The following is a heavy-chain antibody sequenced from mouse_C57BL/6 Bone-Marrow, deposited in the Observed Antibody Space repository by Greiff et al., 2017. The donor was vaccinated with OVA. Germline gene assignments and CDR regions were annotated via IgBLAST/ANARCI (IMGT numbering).Heavy chain of an antibody. Sequence: DVKLQESGGGLVKPGGSLKLSCAASGFTFSSYAMSWIRQTPEKRLEWVATISDGGSYTYYPDNVKGRFTISRENAKNNLYLQMSHLKSEDTAMYYCARGGYGSFFVWGTGTTVTVSS. CDR2: ISDGGSYT. J-gene: IGHJ1*03. V-gene: IGHV5-4*03. D-gene: IGHD1-1*01. CDR1: GFTFSSYA. CDR3: ARGGYGSFFV.